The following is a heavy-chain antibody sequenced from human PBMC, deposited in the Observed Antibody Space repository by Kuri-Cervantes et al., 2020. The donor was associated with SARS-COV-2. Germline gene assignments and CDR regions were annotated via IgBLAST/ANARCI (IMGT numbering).Heavy chain of an antibody. CDR2: ICSSGSTI. CDR1: GFTFSSYE. CDR3: ARGLEDDFWSGALDAFDI. J-gene: IGHJ3*02. V-gene: IGHV3-48*03. D-gene: IGHD3-3*01. Sequence: GGSLRLSCAASGFTFSSYEMNWVRQAPGKGLEWVSYICSSGSTIYYADSVKGRFTITRDNAKNSLYLQMNSLRAEDTAVYYCARGLEDDFWSGALDAFDIWGQGTMVTVSS.